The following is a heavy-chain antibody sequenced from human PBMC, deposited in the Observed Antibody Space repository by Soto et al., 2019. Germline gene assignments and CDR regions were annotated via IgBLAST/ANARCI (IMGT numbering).Heavy chain of an antibody. CDR3: AKGSGSYSDAEYFQH. J-gene: IGHJ1*01. V-gene: IGHV3-30*18. Sequence: PGGSLRLSCAASGFTFSSYGMHWVRQAQGKGLEWVAVISYDGSNKYYADSVKGRFTISRDNSKNTLYLQMNSLRAEDTAVYYCAKGSGSYSDAEYFQHWGQGTLVTRLL. CDR2: ISYDGSNK. D-gene: IGHD1-26*01. CDR1: GFTFSSYG.